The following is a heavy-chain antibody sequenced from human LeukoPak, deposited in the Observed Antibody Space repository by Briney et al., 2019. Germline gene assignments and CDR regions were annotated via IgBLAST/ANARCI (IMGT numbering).Heavy chain of an antibody. CDR1: GYSISSGDY. D-gene: IGHD6-13*01. CDR2: IYHSGST. V-gene: IGHV4-38-2*02. Sequence: SETLSLTCTVSGYSISSGDYWGWIRQPPGKGLEWIGSIYHSGSTYYNPSLKSRVTISVDTSKNQFSLKLSSVTVADTAVYYCARGIAAAGTYYFDYWGQGTLVTVSS. CDR3: ARGIAAAGTYYFDY. J-gene: IGHJ4*02.